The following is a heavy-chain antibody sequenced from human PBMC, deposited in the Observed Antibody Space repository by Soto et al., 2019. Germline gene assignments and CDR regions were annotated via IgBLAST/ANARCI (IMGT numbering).Heavy chain of an antibody. CDR2: ISGSGAST. CDR1: GFTFSSYA. CDR3: AKRIVGASTARDYYYYYGMDA. Sequence: PGWSLRLSCAASGFTFSSYAMSWVRQAPGKGLEWVSAISGSGASTYYADSVKGRFTISRDNSKNTLYLQMNSLRAEDTAVYYCAKRIVGASTARDYYYYYGMDAWGQGTTVTV. V-gene: IGHV3-23*01. D-gene: IGHD1-26*01. J-gene: IGHJ6*02.